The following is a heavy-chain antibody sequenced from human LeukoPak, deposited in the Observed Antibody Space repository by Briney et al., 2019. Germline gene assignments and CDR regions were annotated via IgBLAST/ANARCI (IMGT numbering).Heavy chain of an antibody. CDR3: VRTWGSGYSAPPGD. CDR1: GFTFSSYA. V-gene: IGHV3-23*01. Sequence: GGSLRLSCAASGFTFSSYAMSWVRQAPGKGLEWVSAISGSGGSTYYADSVKGRFTISRDNSKNTLYLQMNSLGAEDTAVYYCVRTWGSGYSAPPGDWGQGTLVTVSS. D-gene: IGHD6-13*01. J-gene: IGHJ4*02. CDR2: ISGSGGST.